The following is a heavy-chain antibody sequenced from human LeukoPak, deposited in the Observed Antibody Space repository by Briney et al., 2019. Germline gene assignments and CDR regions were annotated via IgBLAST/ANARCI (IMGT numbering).Heavy chain of an antibody. CDR1: DASISSNNW. Sequence: SGTLSLTCAVSDASISSNNWWSWVRQPPGKGLEWIGEIFHSGSTKYNPPLKSRVTISVDTSKNQFSLKLGSVTAADTAVYYCARTYYDSSGRLNWFDPWGQGTLVTVSS. CDR3: ARTYYDSSGRLNWFDP. D-gene: IGHD3-22*01. V-gene: IGHV4-4*02. CDR2: IFHSGST. J-gene: IGHJ5*02.